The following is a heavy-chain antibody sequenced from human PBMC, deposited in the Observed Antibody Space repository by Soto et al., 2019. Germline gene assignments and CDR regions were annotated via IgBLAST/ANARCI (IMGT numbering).Heavy chain of an antibody. J-gene: IGHJ4*02. Sequence: ASVKVSCKASGYTFTSYDINWVRQATGQGLEWMGWMSPNSGNTGYAQKFQGRVTMTRNTSISTAYMELSSLRSEDTAVYYCARGLDILTGYGYWGQGTLVTVS. CDR1: GYTFTSYD. D-gene: IGHD3-9*01. V-gene: IGHV1-8*01. CDR2: MSPNSGNT. CDR3: ARGLDILTGYGY.